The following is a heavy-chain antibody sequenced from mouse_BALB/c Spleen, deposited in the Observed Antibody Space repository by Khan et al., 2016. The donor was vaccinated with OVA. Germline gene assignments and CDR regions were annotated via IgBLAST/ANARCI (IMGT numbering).Heavy chain of an antibody. CDR1: GYSITSDYA. D-gene: IGHD1-1*01. J-gene: IGHJ2*01. CDR3: ARVYGGDFDY. CDR2: ISYSGNT. Sequence: EVKLEESGPGLVKPSQSLSLTCTVTGYSITSDYAWNWIRQFPGNKLEWMGFISYSGNTKYNPSLKSRFSITRDTSKNQFFLQLNSVTTEDTATYYCARVYGGDFDYWGQGTPLTVSS. V-gene: IGHV3-2*02.